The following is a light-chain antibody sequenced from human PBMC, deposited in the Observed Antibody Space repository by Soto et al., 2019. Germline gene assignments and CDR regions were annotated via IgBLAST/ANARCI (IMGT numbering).Light chain of an antibody. CDR1: SSDVGGYNY. CDR2: DVS. J-gene: IGLJ1*01. V-gene: IGLV2-14*01. CDR3: SSYTSSSTLLYV. Sequence: ALTQPASVSGSPGQSITISCTGTSSDVGGYNYVSWYQQHPGKAPKLMIYDVSIRPSGVSNRFSGSKSGNTASLTISGLQAEDEADYYCSSYTSSSTLLYVFGTGTKLTVL.